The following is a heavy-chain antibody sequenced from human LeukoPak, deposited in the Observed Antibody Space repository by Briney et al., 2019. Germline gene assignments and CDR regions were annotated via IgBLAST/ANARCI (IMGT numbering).Heavy chain of an antibody. D-gene: IGHD3-22*01. CDR2: ISGSGGST. Sequence: GGSLRLSCAASGFTFSSYAMSWVRQAPGKGLEWVSAISGSGGSTYYADSVKGRFTISRDNSKNTLYLQMNGLRAEDTAVYYCAKPVHYYDSRGYFDYWGQGTLVTVSS. CDR1: GFTFSSYA. J-gene: IGHJ4*02. CDR3: AKPVHYYDSRGYFDY. V-gene: IGHV3-23*01.